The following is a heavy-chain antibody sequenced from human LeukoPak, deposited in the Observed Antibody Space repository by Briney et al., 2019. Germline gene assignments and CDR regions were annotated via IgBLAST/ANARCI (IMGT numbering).Heavy chain of an antibody. V-gene: IGHV3-48*04. D-gene: IGHD2-15*01. CDR1: GFTFSSYA. CDR3: ARDSSYCSGGSCYPDY. CDR2: ISSSSSTI. J-gene: IGHJ4*02. Sequence: PGGSLRLSCAASGFTFSSYAMSWVRQAPGKGLEWVSYISSSSSTIYYAGSVKGRFTISRDNAKNSLYLQMNSLRAEDTAVYYCARDSSYCSGGSCYPDYWGQGTLVTVSS.